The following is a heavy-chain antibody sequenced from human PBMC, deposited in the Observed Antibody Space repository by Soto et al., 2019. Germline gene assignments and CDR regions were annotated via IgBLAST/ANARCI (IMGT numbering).Heavy chain of an antibody. CDR3: ARALNPPPYCSGGSCDPLYYYYGMDV. Sequence: HPGGSLRLSCAASGSTFSSYGMHWVRQAPGKGLEWVAVIWYDGSNKYYADSVKGRFTISRDNSKNTLYLQMNSLRAEDTAVYYCARALNPPPYCSGGSCDPLYYYYGMDVWGQGTTVTVSS. J-gene: IGHJ6*02. CDR1: GSTFSSYG. V-gene: IGHV3-33*01. CDR2: IWYDGSNK. D-gene: IGHD2-15*01.